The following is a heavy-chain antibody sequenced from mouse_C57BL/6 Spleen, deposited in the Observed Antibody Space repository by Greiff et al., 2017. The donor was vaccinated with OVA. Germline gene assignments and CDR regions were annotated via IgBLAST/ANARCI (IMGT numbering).Heavy chain of an antibody. J-gene: IGHJ2*01. CDR2: IHPNSGST. D-gene: IGHD6-1*01. V-gene: IGHV1-64*01. CDR3: ARSRPQEAFDY. CDR1: GYTFTSYW. Sequence: QVQLQQPGAELVKPGASVKLSCKASGYTFTSYWMHWVKQRPGQGLEWIGMIHPNSGSTNYNEKFKSKATMTVDKSSSTAYMQLSSLTSEDSAVYYWARSRPQEAFDYWGQGTTLTVCS.